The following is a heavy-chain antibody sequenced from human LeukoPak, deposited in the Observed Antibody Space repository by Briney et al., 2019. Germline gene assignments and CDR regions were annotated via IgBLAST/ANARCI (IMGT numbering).Heavy chain of an antibody. V-gene: IGHV3-23*01. CDR2: VSGSGGSA. J-gene: IGHJ6*03. CDR3: AKGRGARYYNPMDV. CDR1: GFTVSSNY. Sequence: GGSLRLSCAASGFTVSSNYMSWVRKAPGKRLEWVSTVSGSGGSAYYADSVRGRFTISRDNSNNTAHLQMSGLRVDDTAIYYCAKGRGARYYNPMDVWGKGTTVTVSS. D-gene: IGHD1-26*01.